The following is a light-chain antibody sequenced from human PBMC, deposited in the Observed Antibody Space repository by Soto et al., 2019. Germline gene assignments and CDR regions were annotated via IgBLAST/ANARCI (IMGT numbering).Light chain of an antibody. CDR2: GAS. Sequence: ETVMTQSPATLSVSPGERATLSCRASQSVSTNLAWYHHKPGQAPRLLIYGASTRNTGIPARFTGSGYGTEFTLTVSSLQSEDFAVYYCQQYDDWPPITFGQGTRLEIK. V-gene: IGKV3D-15*01. CDR1: QSVSTN. J-gene: IGKJ5*01. CDR3: QQYDDWPPIT.